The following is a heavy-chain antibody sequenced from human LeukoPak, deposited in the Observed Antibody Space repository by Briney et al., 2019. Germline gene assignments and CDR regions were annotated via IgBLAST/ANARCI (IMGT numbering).Heavy chain of an antibody. CDR3: ARECNNDFDY. CDR1: GGSISSYY. J-gene: IGHJ4*02. CDR2: IYYSGST. V-gene: IGHV4-59*01. D-gene: IGHD2-8*01. Sequence: SETLSLTCTVSGGSISSYYWSWIRQPPGKGLEWIGYIYYSGSTNYNPSLKSRVTISVDTSKNQFALKLSSVTAADTAVYYCARECNNDFDYWGQGTLVTVSS.